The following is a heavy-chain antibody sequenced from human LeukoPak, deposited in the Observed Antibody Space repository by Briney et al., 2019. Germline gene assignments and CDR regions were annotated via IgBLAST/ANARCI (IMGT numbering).Heavy chain of an antibody. J-gene: IGHJ6*03. Sequence: SETLSLTCTVSGGSISSGSYYWSWIRQPAGKGLEWIGRIYTSGSTNYNPSLKSRVTISVDTSKNQFSLKLSSVTAADTAVYYCARVTDTASFGAYYYYYMDVWGKGTTVTISS. V-gene: IGHV4-61*02. D-gene: IGHD5-18*01. CDR2: IYTSGST. CDR3: ARVTDTASFGAYYYYYMDV. CDR1: GGSISSGSYY.